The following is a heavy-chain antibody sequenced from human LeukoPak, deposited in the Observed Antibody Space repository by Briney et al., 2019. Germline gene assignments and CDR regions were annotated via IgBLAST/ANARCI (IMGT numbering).Heavy chain of an antibody. J-gene: IGHJ4*02. CDR2: IIPIFGTA. CDR3: ARASSGTRSAGDY. D-gene: IGHD6-25*01. CDR1: GGTFSSYA. V-gene: IGHV1-69*05. Sequence: SVKVSCEASGGTFSSYAISWVRQAPGQGLEWMGGIIPIFGTANYAQKFQGRVTITTDESTSTAYMELSSLRSEDTAVYYCARASSGTRSAGDYWGQGTLVTVSS.